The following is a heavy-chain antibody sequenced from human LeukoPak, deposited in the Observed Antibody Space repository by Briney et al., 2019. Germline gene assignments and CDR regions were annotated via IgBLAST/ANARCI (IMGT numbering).Heavy chain of an antibody. CDR3: ARGQWLVRVYFDY. CDR1: GYSISSGYY. V-gene: IGHV4-38-2*01. D-gene: IGHD6-19*01. J-gene: IGHJ4*02. Sequence: SEALSLTCAVSGYSISSGYYWGWIRQPPGKGLEWIGSIYHSGSTYYNPSLKSRVTISVGTSKNQFSLKLSSVTAADTAAYYCARGQWLVRVYFDYWGQGTLVTVSS. CDR2: IYHSGST.